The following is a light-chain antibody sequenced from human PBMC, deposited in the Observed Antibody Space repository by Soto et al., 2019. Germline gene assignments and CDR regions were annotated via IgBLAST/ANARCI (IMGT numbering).Light chain of an antibody. CDR1: QSVSSN. CDR3: QQYNNWPPWT. CDR2: GAS. V-gene: IGKV3-15*01. J-gene: IGKJ1*01. Sequence: EIVRTQSPATLSVSPGERATLSCRASQSVSSNLAWYQQKPGQAPRLLIYGASARATGIPARFSGSGSGTEFTLTISSLQSEDFAVYYCQQYNNWPPWTFGPGTKVDIK.